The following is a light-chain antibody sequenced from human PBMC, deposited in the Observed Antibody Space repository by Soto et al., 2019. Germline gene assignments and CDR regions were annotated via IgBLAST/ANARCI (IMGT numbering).Light chain of an antibody. Sequence: DIHMTQSPSSLSAPVGDRVTITCRRKQVINSYLTWYQQKPGQAPKLLIYAASSWPSGVPSRFSGSGSGTDFTLTISSLEPEDFAAYYCQQCGSTPRTFGQGTKVDI. CDR1: QVINSY. CDR3: QQCGSTPRT. J-gene: IGKJ1*01. V-gene: IGKV1-39*01. CDR2: AAS.